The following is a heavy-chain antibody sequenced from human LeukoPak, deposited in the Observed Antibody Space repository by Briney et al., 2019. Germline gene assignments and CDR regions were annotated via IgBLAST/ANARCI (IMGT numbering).Heavy chain of an antibody. J-gene: IGHJ4*02. Sequence: GGSLRLSCAASGFTFSSYAMSWVRQAPGKGVEWVSAISGSGGSTYYADSGKGGLTISRDNSKKTVYMQMNRLRAEDTAVYYCAKGEYSSSWYGFDYWGQGTLVTVSS. V-gene: IGHV3-23*01. D-gene: IGHD6-13*01. CDR1: GFTFSSYA. CDR2: ISGSGGST. CDR3: AKGEYSSSWYGFDY.